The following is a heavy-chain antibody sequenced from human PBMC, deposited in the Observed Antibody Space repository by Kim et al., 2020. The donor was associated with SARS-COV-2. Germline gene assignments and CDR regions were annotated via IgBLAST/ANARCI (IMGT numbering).Heavy chain of an antibody. CDR3: GGGPDKGNYYFYGLDV. D-gene: IGHD3-16*01. V-gene: IGHV3-53*01. J-gene: IGHJ6*02. Sequence: GGSLRLSCAASGFTVSTNYVSWVRQAPGTGLQWVSVIYSGGNTYYADSVKGRFTISRDNSKNTVYLQMNSMRVEDTAVYYCGGGPDKGNYYFYGLDVWG. CDR1: GFTVSTNY. CDR2: IYSGGNT.